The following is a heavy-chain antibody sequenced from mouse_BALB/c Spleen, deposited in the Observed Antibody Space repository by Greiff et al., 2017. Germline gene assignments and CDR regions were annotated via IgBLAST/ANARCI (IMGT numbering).Heavy chain of an antibody. J-gene: IGHJ4*01. D-gene: IGHD1-1*01. V-gene: IGHV5-9-3*01. Sequence: EVQRVESGGGLVKPGGSLKLSCAASGFTFSSYAMSWVRQTPEKRLEWVATISSGGSYTYYPDSVKGRFTISRDNAKNTLYLQMSSLRSEDTAMYYCARQGAYYGSSDYYAMDYWGQGTSVTVSS. CDR2: ISSGGSYT. CDR1: GFTFSSYA. CDR3: ARQGAYYGSSDYYAMDY.